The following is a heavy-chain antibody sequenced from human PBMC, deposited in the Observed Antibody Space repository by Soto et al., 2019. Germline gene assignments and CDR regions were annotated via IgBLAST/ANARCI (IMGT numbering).Heavy chain of an antibody. J-gene: IGHJ5*01. D-gene: IGHD2-8*01. CDR3: ARLIGNSWLDS. CDR2: TYYRSKWDN. CDR1: GDSVSTNSAT. V-gene: IGHV6-1*01. Sequence: PSQTLSLTCAISGDSVSTNSATWDCIRQSPSRGLEWLGRTYYRSKWDNDYAVSVKGRITINPDTSNNQLSLQLNSVTPDDTAVYYCARLIGNSWLDSWGQGILVTVSS.